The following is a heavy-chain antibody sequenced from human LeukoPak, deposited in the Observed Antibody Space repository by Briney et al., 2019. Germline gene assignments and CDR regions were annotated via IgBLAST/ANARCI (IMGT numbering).Heavy chain of an antibody. J-gene: IGHJ4*02. CDR3: AGDHDSYSSWYFDY. D-gene: IGHD6-6*01. Sequence: GGSLRLSCAASGFTFSDYYMSWIRQAPGKGLEWVSYISSSGSTIYYADSVKGRFTISRDNAKNSLYLQMNSLRAEDTAVYYCAGDHDSYSSWYFDYWGQGTLVTVSS. CDR2: ISSSGSTI. V-gene: IGHV3-11*01. CDR1: GFTFSDYY.